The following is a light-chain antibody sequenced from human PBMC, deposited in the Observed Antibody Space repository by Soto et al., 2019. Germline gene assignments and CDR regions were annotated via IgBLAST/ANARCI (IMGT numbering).Light chain of an antibody. Sequence: EIVMTQSPGTLSLSPGERATLSCRASQSVSIYLAWYQQKPGQAPRLLIFGPSSRATGIPDRFSGSGSGTDFTLTISRLEPEDFAVYYCQQYGNSLRTFGQGTKVDIK. CDR2: GPS. CDR1: QSVSIY. V-gene: IGKV3-20*01. CDR3: QQYGNSLRT. J-gene: IGKJ1*01.